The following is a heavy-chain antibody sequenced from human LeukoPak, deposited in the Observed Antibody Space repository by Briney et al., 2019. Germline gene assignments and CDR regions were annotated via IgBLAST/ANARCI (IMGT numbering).Heavy chain of an antibody. CDR1: DFSITNAYY. CDR3: ARLITSGSYYFVF. Sequence: SETLSLTCSVSDFSITNAYYWGWIRQPPGRGLEYLGNIYHSGATYYSPSLKSRVTISVDTSRNHFSLKLSSVTAADTAFYYCARLITSGSYYFVFWGQGTLVTVSS. V-gene: IGHV4-38-2*02. J-gene: IGHJ4*02. CDR2: IYHSGAT. D-gene: IGHD6-19*01.